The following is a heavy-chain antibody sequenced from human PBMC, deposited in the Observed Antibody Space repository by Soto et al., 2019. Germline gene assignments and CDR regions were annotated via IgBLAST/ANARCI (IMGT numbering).Heavy chain of an antibody. J-gene: IGHJ4*01. CDR3: ARDISAMGATLYFDY. CDR2: ITSSGSAI. V-gene: IGHV3-48*01. Sequence: PGGSLRLSCEASGFTFSSYSMNWVRQAPGKGLQWVSFITSSGSAIYYADSVMGRFTISRDNAKNSLHLQMNRLRADDTAVYYCARDISAMGATLYFDYWGHGTLVTVSS. CDR1: GFTFSSYS. D-gene: IGHD1-26*01.